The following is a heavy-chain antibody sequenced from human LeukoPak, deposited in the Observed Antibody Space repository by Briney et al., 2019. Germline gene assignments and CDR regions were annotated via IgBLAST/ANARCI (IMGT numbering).Heavy chain of an antibody. Sequence: SETLSLTCAVYGGSFSGYYMSWVRQPPGKGLEWIGEINHSGSTNYNPSLRSRVTISVDTSKNQFSLKLSSVTAADTAVYYCARGRFDYGDSPRAYYYYGMDVWGQGTTVTVSS. V-gene: IGHV4-34*01. D-gene: IGHD4-17*01. J-gene: IGHJ6*02. CDR3: ARGRFDYGDSPRAYYYYGMDV. CDR2: INHSGST. CDR1: GGSFSGYY.